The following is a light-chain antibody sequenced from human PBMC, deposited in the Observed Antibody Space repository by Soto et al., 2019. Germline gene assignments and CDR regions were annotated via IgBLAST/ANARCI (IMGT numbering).Light chain of an antibody. CDR3: SSYISSSTPYV. CDR1: SSNIGAGYD. J-gene: IGLJ1*01. Sequence: QSVLTQPPSVSGAPGQRVTISCTGSSSNIGAGYDVHWYQQLPGTAPKLLIYGNSNRPSGVPDRFSGSKSGTSASLAITGLQAEDEADYYCSSYISSSTPYVFGTGTKLTVL. V-gene: IGLV1-40*01. CDR2: GNS.